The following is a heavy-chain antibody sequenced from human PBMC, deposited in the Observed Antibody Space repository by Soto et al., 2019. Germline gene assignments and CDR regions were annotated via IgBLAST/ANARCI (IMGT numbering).Heavy chain of an antibody. Sequence: GEALKISCQGSGYRFTTSWNGWVRQMPGKGLEWMGIIYPGDSDTRYSPSFQGQVTISADKSISAAYLQWSSLKASDTAMYYCARLSYSSSSYGRYFDYWGQGTLVTVSS. CDR2: IYPGDSDT. CDR3: ARLSYSSSSYGRYFDY. V-gene: IGHV5-51*01. J-gene: IGHJ4*02. CDR1: GYRFTTSW. D-gene: IGHD6-6*01.